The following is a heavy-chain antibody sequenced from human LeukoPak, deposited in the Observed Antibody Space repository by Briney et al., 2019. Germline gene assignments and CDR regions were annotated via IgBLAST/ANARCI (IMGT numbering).Heavy chain of an antibody. CDR1: GFTFSSYA. Sequence: PGGSLRLSCAAPGFTFSSYAMSWVRQAPGKGLEWVSAISGSGGSTYYADSVKGRFTISRDNSKNTLYLQMNSLRAEDTAVYYCAKGCHYDSSGYYHALNDAFDIWGQGTMVTVSS. V-gene: IGHV3-23*01. CDR3: AKGCHYDSSGYYHALNDAFDI. D-gene: IGHD3-22*01. J-gene: IGHJ3*02. CDR2: ISGSGGST.